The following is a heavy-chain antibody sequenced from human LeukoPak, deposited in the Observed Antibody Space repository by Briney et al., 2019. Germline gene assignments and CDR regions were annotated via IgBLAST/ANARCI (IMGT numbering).Heavy chain of an antibody. Sequence: GGSLRLSCAASGFTFSTYWMSWVRQAPGKGLEWVAHIKQDGSEKYYVGSVEGRFTISRDNAKNSVYLQMNSLRAEDTAVYSCARESTPWRGYIDYWGQGTLVTVSS. CDR2: IKQDGSEK. J-gene: IGHJ4*02. V-gene: IGHV3-7*01. CDR1: GFTFSTYW. CDR3: ARESTPWRGYIDY.